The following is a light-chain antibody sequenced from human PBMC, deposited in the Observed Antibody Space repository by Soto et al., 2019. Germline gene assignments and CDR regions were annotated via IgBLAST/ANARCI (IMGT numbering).Light chain of an antibody. CDR3: QQLTNWPLT. CDR1: QSVTTF. V-gene: IGKV3-11*01. CDR2: DAS. Sequence: EIVLTQSPVTLSLSPEERATLSCRASQSVTTFLAWYQQKPGQAPRLLIYDASKRATGIPARFSGSGSGTDFTLTISSLEPEDFAAYYCQQLTNWPLTFGGGTKVEIK. J-gene: IGKJ4*01.